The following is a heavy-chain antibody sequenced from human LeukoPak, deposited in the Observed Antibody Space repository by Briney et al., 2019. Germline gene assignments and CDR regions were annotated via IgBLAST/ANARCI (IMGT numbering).Heavy chain of an antibody. CDR3: ARMTASGGNYDY. V-gene: IGHV4-31*03. CDR2: IYYSGST. Sequence: PSETLSLTCTVSGGSISSGGYYWSGIRQHPGKGLEWIGYIYYSGSTYYNPSLKSRVTISVDTSKNQFSLKLSSVTAADTAVYYCARMTASGGNYDYWGQGTLVTVSS. J-gene: IGHJ4*02. D-gene: IGHD3-10*01. CDR1: GGSISSGGYY.